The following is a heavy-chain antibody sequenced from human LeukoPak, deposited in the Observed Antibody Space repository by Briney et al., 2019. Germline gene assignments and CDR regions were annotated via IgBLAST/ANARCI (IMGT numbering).Heavy chain of an antibody. Sequence: GGSLRLSCAASGFTFSSYGMHWVRQAPGKGLEWVAFIRYDGSNKYYADSVKGRFTISRDNSKNTLYLQMNSLRAEDTAVYYCAKVKIPAAMSYYMDVWGKGTTVTVSS. CDR2: IRYDGSNK. J-gene: IGHJ6*03. V-gene: IGHV3-30*02. CDR3: AKVKIPAAMSYYMDV. CDR1: GFTFSSYG. D-gene: IGHD2-2*01.